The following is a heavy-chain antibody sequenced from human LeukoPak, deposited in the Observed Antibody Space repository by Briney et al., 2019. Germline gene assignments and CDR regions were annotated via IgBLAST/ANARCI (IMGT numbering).Heavy chain of an antibody. V-gene: IGHV3-23*01. CDR2: ISGIGGNT. CDR3: AKQDSTSSYSAFDI. D-gene: IGHD2-2*01. CDR1: GFTFSNYA. J-gene: IGHJ3*02. Sequence: GGSLRLSCAASGFTFSNYAMSWVRQAPGKGLEWVSGISGIGGNTYYADSVKGRFTISRDNSKNTLYLQMNSLRAEDTAVYSCAKQDSTSSYSAFDIWGQGTMVTVSS.